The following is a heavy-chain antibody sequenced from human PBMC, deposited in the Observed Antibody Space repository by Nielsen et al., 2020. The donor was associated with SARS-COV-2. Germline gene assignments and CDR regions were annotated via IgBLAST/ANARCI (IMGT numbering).Heavy chain of an antibody. V-gene: IGHV3-53*01. D-gene: IGHD1/OR15-1a*01. J-gene: IGHJ5*02. Sequence: GESLKISCAASGFSVRSNFMTWVRQAPGKGLEWVSVIYRAGSTYYADSVKGRFTISTDSSQKTLYLQMNSLRVEDTAVYYCASVRFNNAPSWGQGTQVPVSS. CDR1: GFSVRSNF. CDR3: ASVRFNNAPS. CDR2: IYRAGST.